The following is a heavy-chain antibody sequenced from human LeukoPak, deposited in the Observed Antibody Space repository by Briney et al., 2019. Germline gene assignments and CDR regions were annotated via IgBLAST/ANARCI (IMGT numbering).Heavy chain of an antibody. D-gene: IGHD1-26*01. CDR2: IIPILGIA. V-gene: IGHV1-69*04. Sequence: GASVKVSCKASGGTFSSYAISWVRQAPGQGLEWMGRIIPILGIANYAQKFQGRVTITADKSTSTAYMELSSLRSEDTAVYYCARGGSGSYYNHYYYYGMDVWGQGTTVTVSS. J-gene: IGHJ6*02. CDR1: GGTFSSYA. CDR3: ARGGSGSYYNHYYYYGMDV.